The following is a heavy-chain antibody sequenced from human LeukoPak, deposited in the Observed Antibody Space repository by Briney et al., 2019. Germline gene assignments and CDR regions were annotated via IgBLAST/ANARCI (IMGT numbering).Heavy chain of an antibody. J-gene: IGHJ3*02. Sequence: QPGRSLRLSCAASGFTFSSYGMHWVRQAPGKGLEWVAVISYDGSNKYYADSVKGRFTISRDNSKNTLYLQMNSLRAEDTAVYYCAKGYYGSGSSDAFDIWGQGTMVTVSS. CDR3: AKGYYGSGSSDAFDI. CDR1: GFTFSSYG. V-gene: IGHV3-30*18. CDR2: ISYDGSNK. D-gene: IGHD3-10*01.